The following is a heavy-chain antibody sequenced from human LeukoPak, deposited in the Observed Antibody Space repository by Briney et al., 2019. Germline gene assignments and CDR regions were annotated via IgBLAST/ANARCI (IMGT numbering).Heavy chain of an antibody. CDR1: GYTLTSYA. D-gene: IGHD3-22*01. CDR3: ARDAYDSSGYRLDY. Sequence: GASVKVSCKASGYTLTSYAMSWVRQAPGQGLEWMGWINTDTGNPTYAQGFTGRFVFSLDTSVSTAYLQISSLKAEDTAVYYCARDAYDSSGYRLDYWGQGTLVTVSS. J-gene: IGHJ4*02. V-gene: IGHV7-4-1*02. CDR2: INTDTGNP.